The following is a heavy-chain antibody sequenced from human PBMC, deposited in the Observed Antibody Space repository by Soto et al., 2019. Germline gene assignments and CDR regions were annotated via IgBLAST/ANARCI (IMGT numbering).Heavy chain of an antibody. V-gene: IGHV4-39*01. CDR3: ARRVDTAMVISFYYYGMDG. CDR1: GGSISSSSYY. Sequence: SETLSLTCTVSGGSISSSSYYWGWISQPPGKGLEWIGSIYYSGSTYYNPSPKSRVTISVDTSKNQFSLKLSSVTAADTAVYYCARRVDTAMVISFYYYGMDGWGQGTTVTVS. CDR2: IYYSGST. D-gene: IGHD5-18*01. J-gene: IGHJ6*02.